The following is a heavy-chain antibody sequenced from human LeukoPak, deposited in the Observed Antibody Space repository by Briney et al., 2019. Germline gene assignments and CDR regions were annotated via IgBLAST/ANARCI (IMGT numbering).Heavy chain of an antibody. J-gene: IGHJ6*04. CDR1: GGTFSSYA. CDR3: ARGADYYYGMDV. V-gene: IGHV1-69*13. Sequence: SVKVSCKASGGTFSSYAISWVRQAPGQGLEWMGGIIPIFGTANYAQKLQGRVTITADESTSTAYMELSSLRSEDTAVYYCARGADYYYGMDVWGKGTTVTVSS. CDR2: IIPIFGTA.